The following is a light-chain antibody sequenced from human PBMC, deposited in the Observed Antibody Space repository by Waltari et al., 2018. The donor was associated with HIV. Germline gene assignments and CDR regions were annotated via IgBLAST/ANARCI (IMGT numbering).Light chain of an antibody. J-gene: IGLJ1*01. Sequence: QSVLTQPPSVSAAPGQKVTLSCSGSSSNIGNNYVNWYQQLPGTAPKLLIYDNNKRPSVIPDRFSGSKSGTSATLGITGLQTGDEADYYCGTWDSSPSAYVFGTGTKVTVL. CDR3: GTWDSSPSAYV. CDR1: SSNIGNNY. CDR2: DNN. V-gene: IGLV1-51*01.